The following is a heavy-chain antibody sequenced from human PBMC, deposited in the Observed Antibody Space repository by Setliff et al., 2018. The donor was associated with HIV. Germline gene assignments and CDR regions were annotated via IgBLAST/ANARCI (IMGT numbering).Heavy chain of an antibody. CDR3: ARFGVTPMTTRDY. D-gene: IGHD4-17*01. CDR2: IHHTGHI. CDR1: GASFTDYY. Sequence: PSETLSLTCAFYGASFTDYYWNWSRQPPGKGLEWSGEIHHTGHINYNPSFKRRVTMSLDMSTNQFSLKMASMTAADSAVYYCARFGVTPMTTRDYWGQGTQVTVSS. J-gene: IGHJ4*02. V-gene: IGHV4-34*01.